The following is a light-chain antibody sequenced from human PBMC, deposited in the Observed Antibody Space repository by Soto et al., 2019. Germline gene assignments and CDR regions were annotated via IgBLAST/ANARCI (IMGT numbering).Light chain of an antibody. V-gene: IGLV1-40*01. CDR1: SSNIGAGYD. Sequence: QSVLTQPPSVSGAPGQRVTISCTGSSSNIGAGYDVHWYQQLPGTAPKLLIYGNINRPSGVPDRFSGSKSGTSVSLAITGLQAEDEADYYCQSYDSSLSGSVFGGGTQLTVL. J-gene: IGLJ3*02. CDR2: GNI. CDR3: QSYDSSLSGSV.